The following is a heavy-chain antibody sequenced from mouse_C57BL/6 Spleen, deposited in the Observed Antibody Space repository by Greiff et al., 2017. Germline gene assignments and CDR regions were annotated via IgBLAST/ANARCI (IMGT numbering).Heavy chain of an antibody. D-gene: IGHD2-3*01. CDR1: GYSFTSYY. CDR3: ARDDDGDYWYFDV. CDR2: IYPGSGNT. Sequence: QVQLKESGPELVKPGASVKISCKASGYSFTSYYIHWVKQRPGQGLEWIGWIYPGSGNTKYNEKFKGKATLTADTSSSTAYMQLSSLTSEDSAVYYCARDDDGDYWYFDVWGTGTTVTVSS. J-gene: IGHJ1*03. V-gene: IGHV1-66*01.